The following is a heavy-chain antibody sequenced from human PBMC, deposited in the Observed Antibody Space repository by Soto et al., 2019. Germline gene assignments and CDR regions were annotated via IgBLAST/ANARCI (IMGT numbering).Heavy chain of an antibody. CDR1: GGTFSSYT. CDR3: ARDRVKEYYYDSSGYFNWFDP. D-gene: IGHD3-22*01. J-gene: IGHJ5*02. V-gene: IGHV1-69*08. Sequence: QVQLVQSGAEVKKPGSSVKVSCKASGGTFSSYTISWVRQAPGQGLEWMGRIIPILGIANYAQKFQGRVTITADKSPSTAYMELSSLRSEDTAVYYCARDRVKEYYYDSSGYFNWFDPWGQGTLVTVSS. CDR2: IIPILGIA.